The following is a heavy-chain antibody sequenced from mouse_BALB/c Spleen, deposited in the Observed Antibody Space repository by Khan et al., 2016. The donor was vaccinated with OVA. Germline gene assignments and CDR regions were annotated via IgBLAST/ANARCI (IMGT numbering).Heavy chain of an antibody. CDR1: GYTFTNYG. J-gene: IGHJ1*01. V-gene: IGHV9-1*02. CDR2: INTYTGEP. Sequence: QIQLVQSGPELKKPGETVKISCKASGYTFTNYGMNWVKQAPGKGLKWMGWINTYTGEPTYTGDFKGRFAFSLETYARTAYLQINNLKNEDMATYFCARGASYWYFDVWGAGTTVTVSS. CDR3: ARGASYWYFDV.